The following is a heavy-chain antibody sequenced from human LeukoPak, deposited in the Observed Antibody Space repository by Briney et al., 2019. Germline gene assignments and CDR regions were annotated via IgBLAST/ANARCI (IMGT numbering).Heavy chain of an antibody. D-gene: IGHD4/OR15-4a*01. V-gene: IGHV4-39*01. CDR1: GGSISSSSYY. CDR2: IYYSGST. J-gene: IGHJ4*02. Sequence: SETLSLTCTVSGGSISSSSYYWGWIRQPPGKGLEWIGSIYYSGSTYYNPSLKSRVTISVDTSKNQFSLKLSSVTAADTAVYYCARAALHYGGHRWETGYYFDYWGQGALVTVSS. CDR3: ARAALHYGGHRWETGYYFDY.